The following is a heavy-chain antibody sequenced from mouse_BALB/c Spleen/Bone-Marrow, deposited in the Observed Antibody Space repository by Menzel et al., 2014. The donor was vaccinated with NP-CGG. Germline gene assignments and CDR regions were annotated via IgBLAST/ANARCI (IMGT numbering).Heavy chain of an antibody. D-gene: IGHD6-1*01. J-gene: IGHJ2*01. CDR1: GHTFTDHW. CDR2: IDLSDSFT. Sequence: QVQLQQSGAELVMPGASVQMFCKASGHTFTDHWMHWVKQRPGQGLAWIGAIDLSDSFTLYNQKFKGKATLTVDKSSSTAYMQLGRLTSEDSAVYYCARGSANVDNWGQGTTLTVSS. CDR3: ARGSANVDN. V-gene: IGHV1-69*01.